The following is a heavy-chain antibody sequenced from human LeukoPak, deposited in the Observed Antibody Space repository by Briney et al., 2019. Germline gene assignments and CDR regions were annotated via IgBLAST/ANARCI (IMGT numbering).Heavy chain of an antibody. Sequence: ASVKISCKASGYTCTSYDINWVRQATGQGLEWRGWMNPNSGNTGYAQKFQGRVTMTRNTSISTAYMELSSLSSEDTAVYYCARGLEGFLASGDYYYYGMDVWGQGTTVTVSS. J-gene: IGHJ6*02. CDR1: GYTCTSYD. CDR2: MNPNSGNT. CDR3: ARGLEGFLASGDYYYYGMDV. V-gene: IGHV1-8*01. D-gene: IGHD3-3*01.